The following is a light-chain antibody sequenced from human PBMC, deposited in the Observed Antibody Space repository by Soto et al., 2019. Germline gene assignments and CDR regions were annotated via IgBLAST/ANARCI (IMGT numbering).Light chain of an antibody. J-gene: IGKJ1*01. CDR2: AAS. CDR1: QGISSY. Sequence: DIQMTQSPSFLSASVGDRFTITCRASQGISSYLAWYRQKPGKAPKLLIYAASTLQSGVPSRFSGSGSGTEFTLTISSLQPDDFATYYCQHYNSYSEAFGQGTKVDIK. CDR3: QHYNSYSEA. V-gene: IGKV1-9*01.